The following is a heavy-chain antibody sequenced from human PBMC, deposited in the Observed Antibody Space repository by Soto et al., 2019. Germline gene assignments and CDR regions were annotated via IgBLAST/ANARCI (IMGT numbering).Heavy chain of an antibody. CDR2: IYYSGST. CDR3: ARDLDGSLDY. V-gene: IGHV4-59*01. D-gene: IGHD5-12*01. CDR1: GGSISSYY. J-gene: IGHJ4*02. Sequence: SETLSLTCTVSGGSISSYYWSWIRQPPGKGLEWIGYIYYSGSTNYNPSLKSRVTISVDTSKNQFSLKLSSVTAADTAVYYCARDLDGSLDYWGQGTLVTVSS.